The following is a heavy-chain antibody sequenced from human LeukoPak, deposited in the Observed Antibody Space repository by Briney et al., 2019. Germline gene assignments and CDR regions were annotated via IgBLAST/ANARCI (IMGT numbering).Heavy chain of an antibody. CDR2: MSASGDRI. CDR1: GFTFSTQA. J-gene: IGHJ4*02. D-gene: IGHD2-2*01. V-gene: IGHV3-23*01. Sequence: GGSLRLSCVGSGFTFSTQAMSWVRQAPGKGLEWVSTMSASGDRIHYANSVRGRFTISRDNSKNTVYLQMSSLRAEDTAIYYCARLQWDLPISWGYFDHWGQGTLVSVSS. CDR3: ARLQWDLPISWGYFDH.